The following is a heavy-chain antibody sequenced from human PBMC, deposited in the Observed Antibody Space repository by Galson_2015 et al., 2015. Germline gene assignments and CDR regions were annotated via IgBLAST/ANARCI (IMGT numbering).Heavy chain of an antibody. D-gene: IGHD2-15*01. CDR3: VREAIFPANRRDAFDM. V-gene: IGHV3-11*01. J-gene: IGHJ3*02. CDR2: IISSGSII. Sequence: SLRLFCAASGFRFSDYYMNWIRQAPGKGLEWVSHIISSGSIIYYADSVKGRFTISRDNAKNSLYLQMNSLRVEDTAVYYCVREAIFPANRRDAFDMWGQGTLVTVSS. CDR1: GFRFSDYY.